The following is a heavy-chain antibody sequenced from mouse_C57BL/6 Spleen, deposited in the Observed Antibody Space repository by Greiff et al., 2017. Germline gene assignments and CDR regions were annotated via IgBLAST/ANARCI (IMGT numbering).Heavy chain of an antibody. D-gene: IGHD4-1*01. V-gene: IGHV5-17*01. Sequence: EVQGVESGGGLVKPGGSLKLSCAASGFTFSDYGMHWVRQAPEKGLEWVAYISSGSSTIYYADTVKGRFTISRDNAKNILFLQMTSLRSEDTALYCCARDWDDAWFAYWGQGTLVTVAA. CDR3: ARDWDDAWFAY. CDR1: GFTFSDYG. CDR2: ISSGSSTI. J-gene: IGHJ3*01.